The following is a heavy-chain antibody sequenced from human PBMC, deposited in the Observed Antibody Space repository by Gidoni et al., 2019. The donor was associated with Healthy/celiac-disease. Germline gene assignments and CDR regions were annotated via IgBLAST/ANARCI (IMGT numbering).Heavy chain of an antibody. D-gene: IGHD3-10*01. CDR2: ISGRGGSK. V-gene: IGHV3-23*01. CDR1: GFTFSSYA. CDR3: AKGQYGSGTYYGMDV. J-gene: IGHJ6*02. Sequence: EVQLLESGGGLVQPGGSLRLSCAASGFTFSSYAMSWVRQAPGKGLEWVAAISGRGGSKYYADSEKGRFTISRDNSKNTLYLRMNSLRAEDTAVYYCAKGQYGSGTYYGMDVWGQGTTVTVSS.